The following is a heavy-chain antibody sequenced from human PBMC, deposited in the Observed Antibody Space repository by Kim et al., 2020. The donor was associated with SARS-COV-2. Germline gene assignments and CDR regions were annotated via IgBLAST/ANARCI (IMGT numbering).Heavy chain of an antibody. D-gene: IGHD2-15*01. CDR3: SRGQCRSGSCDYFDY. V-gene: IGHV3-72*01. J-gene: IGHJ4*02. Sequence: WVSLRLSCAGSGLTFSDHYMDWVRQAPGKGLEWVARSKNKANSYGTEYAASVNGRFIVSRDDSNNFLYLQMHSLRTEDTAVYYCSRGQCRSGSCDYFDYWGQGYLGTVYS. CDR1: GLTFSDHY. CDR2: SKNKANSYGT.